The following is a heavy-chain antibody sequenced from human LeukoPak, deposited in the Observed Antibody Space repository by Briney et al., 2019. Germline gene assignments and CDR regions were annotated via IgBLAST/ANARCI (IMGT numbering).Heavy chain of an antibody. V-gene: IGHV4-59*08. D-gene: IGHD6-13*01. CDR1: DDSITNYY. CDR3: ARQIIRGQYLVHFDY. J-gene: IGHJ4*02. Sequence: SATLSLTCTVSDDSITNYYWSWIRQPPGKGLEWIRHIFYSGTTYYNPSLKRRVTMSLDTSRSQFSLRLKSLTAADTAVYYCARQIIRGQYLVHFDYWSQGILVTVSS. CDR2: IFYSGTT.